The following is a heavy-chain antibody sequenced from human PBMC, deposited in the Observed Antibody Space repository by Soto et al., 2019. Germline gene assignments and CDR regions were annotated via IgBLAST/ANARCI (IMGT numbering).Heavy chain of an antibody. CDR2: ISYDGSNK. V-gene: IGHV3-30-3*01. D-gene: IGHD6-6*01. CDR3: ARDWYSSSSRRLGWVTYFDY. Sequence: PGGSPRLSCAASGFTFSSYAMHWVRPAPGKGLEWVAVISYDGSNKYYADSVKGRFTISRGNSKNTLYLQMNSLRAEDTAVYYCARDWYSSSSRRLGWVTYFDYWGQGTLVTVSS. CDR1: GFTFSSYA. J-gene: IGHJ4*02.